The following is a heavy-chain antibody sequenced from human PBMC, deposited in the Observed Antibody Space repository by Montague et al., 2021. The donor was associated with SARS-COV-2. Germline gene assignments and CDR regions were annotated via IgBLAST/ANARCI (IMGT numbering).Heavy chain of an antibody. CDR2: IYHSGST. Sequence: SETLSLTCTVSGGSISSYYWSWIRQPPGKGLEWIGYIYHSGSTNXNPSLKSRVTISVDTSKNQFSLKLSSVTAADTAVYYCARAQMNRITNFGVVADFDPWGQGTLVTVSS. J-gene: IGHJ5*02. CDR3: ARAQMNRITNFGVVADFDP. D-gene: IGHD3-3*01. V-gene: IGHV4-59*01. CDR1: GGSISSYY.